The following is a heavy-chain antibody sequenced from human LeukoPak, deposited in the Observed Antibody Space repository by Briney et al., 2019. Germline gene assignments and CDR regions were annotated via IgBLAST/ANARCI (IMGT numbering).Heavy chain of an antibody. V-gene: IGHV3-23*01. J-gene: IGHJ4*02. Sequence: GGSLRLSCAASALPPSNYAMSWVRQAPGKGLEWVSSISDGGWTAYTDSVKGRFFISRETATNTLYLQMNSLRVEDTAVYYCAKECDYGNTSHMPCYWGQGTPVTVSS. D-gene: IGHD4-17*01. CDR3: AKECDYGNTSHMPCY. CDR1: ALPPSNYA. CDR2: ISDGGWT.